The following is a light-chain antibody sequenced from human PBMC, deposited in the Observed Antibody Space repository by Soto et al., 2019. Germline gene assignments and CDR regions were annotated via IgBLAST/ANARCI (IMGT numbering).Light chain of an antibody. V-gene: IGKV3-15*01. J-gene: IGKJ5*01. CDR2: GAS. Sequence: EIVMTQSPASLSVSPGERVTLSCRASQSIRSDLAWYQHKPGQAPRLLMYGASTRATGTPARFSGSGSGTEFTLTISSLKSEDFAVYFCNQYNNWPPITFGQGTRLEIK. CDR1: QSIRSD. CDR3: NQYNNWPPIT.